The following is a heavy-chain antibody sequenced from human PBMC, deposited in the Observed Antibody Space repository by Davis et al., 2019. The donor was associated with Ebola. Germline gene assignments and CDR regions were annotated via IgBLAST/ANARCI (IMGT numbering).Heavy chain of an antibody. J-gene: IGHJ3*02. Sequence: ASVKVSCKSSGGTFGSFAVGWVRQAPGQGLEWMGIINPSGGSTSYAQKFQGRVTMTRDTSTSTVYMELSSLRSEDTAVYYCAVKADYGDYPVGGFDIWGQGTMVTVSS. V-gene: IGHV1-46*01. D-gene: IGHD4-17*01. CDR1: GGTFGSFA. CDR2: INPSGGST. CDR3: AVKADYGDYPVGGFDI.